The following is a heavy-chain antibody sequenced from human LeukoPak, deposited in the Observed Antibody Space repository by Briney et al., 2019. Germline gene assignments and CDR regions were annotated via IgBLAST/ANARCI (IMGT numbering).Heavy chain of an antibody. CDR1: GYSFTSYW. D-gene: IGHD3-10*01. Sequence: GESLKISCKGSGYSFTSYWIGWVRQMPGKGLEWMGIIYPGDSDTRYSPSFQGQVTISADKSISTAYLQWSSLKASDTAMYYCARRTFGSGSYYLPFDYWGQGTLVTVSS. CDR2: IYPGDSDT. J-gene: IGHJ4*02. V-gene: IGHV5-51*01. CDR3: ARRTFGSGSYYLPFDY.